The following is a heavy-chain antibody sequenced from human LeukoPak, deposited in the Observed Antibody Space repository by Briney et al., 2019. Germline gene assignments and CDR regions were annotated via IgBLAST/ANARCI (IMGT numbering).Heavy chain of an antibody. CDR2: IYYSGTT. V-gene: IGHV4-39*07. CDR1: GGSISSSTYY. J-gene: IGHJ4*02. Sequence: SETLSLTCTVSGGSISSSTYYWGWIRQPPWKGLEWIGYIYYSGTTYFNPSLKGRVTMSVDASKNQFSLKLSPVTGADTAVYYCARDSGISGRTDYWGQGTLVTVSS. CDR3: ARDSGISGRTDY. D-gene: IGHD3-10*01.